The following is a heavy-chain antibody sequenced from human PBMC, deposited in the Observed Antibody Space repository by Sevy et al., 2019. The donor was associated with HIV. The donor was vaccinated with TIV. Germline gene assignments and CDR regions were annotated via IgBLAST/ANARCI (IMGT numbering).Heavy chain of an antibody. V-gene: IGHV4-39*01. CDR1: DDSISSSNYF. Sequence: SETLSLTCSVSDDSISSSNYFWGWIRQPPGKGLEWIGSIYYTGTTYYNPSLKSRFTLSVDTSKKQFSLKLSSVTAADTAVYYCARHGSWSFYFDYWGQGILVTVSS. D-gene: IGHD6-13*01. CDR2: IYYTGTT. CDR3: ARHGSWSFYFDY. J-gene: IGHJ4*02.